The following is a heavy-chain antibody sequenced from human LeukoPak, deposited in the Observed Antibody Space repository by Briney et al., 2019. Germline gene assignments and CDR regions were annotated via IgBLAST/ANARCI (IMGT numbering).Heavy chain of an antibody. V-gene: IGHV1-18*01. CDR1: GYTFSNYG. D-gene: IGHD5-24*01. J-gene: IGHJ5*02. Sequence: ASVKVSCKASGYTFSNYGISWVRQAPGQGLEWVGWIRGDNGNTNYAQKLQGRVTMTTDTSTSTAYMELRSLRSDDTAVYYCARTPWEMATKFNSNWFDPWGQGTLVTVSS. CDR2: IRGDNGNT. CDR3: ARTPWEMATKFNSNWFDP.